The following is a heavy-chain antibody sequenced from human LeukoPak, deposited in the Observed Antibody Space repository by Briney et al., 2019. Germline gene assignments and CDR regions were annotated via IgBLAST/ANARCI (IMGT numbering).Heavy chain of an antibody. Sequence: PSETLSLTCTVSGGSISSSSYYWGWIRQPPGKGLEWIGSIYYSGSTYYNPSLKSRVTISVDTSKNQFSLKLSSVTAADTAVYYCARHWGYSGYDDAFDIWGQGTMVTVSS. V-gene: IGHV4-39*01. CDR3: ARHWGYSGYDDAFDI. D-gene: IGHD5-12*01. CDR1: GGSISSSSYY. J-gene: IGHJ3*02. CDR2: IYYSGST.